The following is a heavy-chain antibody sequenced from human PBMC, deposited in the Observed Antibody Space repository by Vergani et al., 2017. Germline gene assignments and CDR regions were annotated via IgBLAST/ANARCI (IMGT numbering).Heavy chain of an antibody. CDR2: IYYSGST. CDR1: GGSISSGGYY. D-gene: IGHD6-6*01. CDR3: ARVGRPTRNVVIAARIGWFDP. V-gene: IGHV4-31*03. Sequence: QVQLQESGPGLVKPSQTLSLTCTVSGGSISSGGYYWSWIRQHPGKGLEWIGYIYYSGSTYYNPSLKSRVTISVETSKNQFSLKLSSVTAADTAVYYCARVGRPTRNVVIAARIGWFDPWGQGTLVTVSS. J-gene: IGHJ5*02.